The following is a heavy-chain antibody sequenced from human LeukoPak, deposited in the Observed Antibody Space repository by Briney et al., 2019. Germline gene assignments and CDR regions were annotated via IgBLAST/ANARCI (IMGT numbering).Heavy chain of an antibody. J-gene: IGHJ4*02. V-gene: IGHV1-2*06. CDR1: GYTFTGYY. CDR2: INPNSGGT. D-gene: IGHD6-6*01. Sequence: ASVKVSCKASGYTFTGYYMHWVRQAPGQGLEWMGRINPNSGGTNYAQKFQGRVTMTRDTSISTAYMELSRLRSDDTAVYYCTRVLSSSSFDYWGQGTLVTVSS. CDR3: TRVLSSSSFDY.